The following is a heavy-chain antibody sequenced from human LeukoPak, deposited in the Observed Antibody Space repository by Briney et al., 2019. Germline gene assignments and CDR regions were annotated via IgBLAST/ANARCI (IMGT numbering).Heavy chain of an antibody. J-gene: IGHJ5*02. V-gene: IGHV4-59*01. CDR2: IYYSGST. CDR1: GGSISSYY. CDR3: ARYGEAGITIFGVVKPIKNWFGP. Sequence: SETLSLTXTVSGGSISSYYWSWIRQPPGKGLEWIGYIYYSGSTNYNPSLKSRVTISVDTSKNQFSLKLSSVTAADTAVYYCARYGEAGITIFGVVKPIKNWFGPWGQGTLVTVSS. D-gene: IGHD3-3*01.